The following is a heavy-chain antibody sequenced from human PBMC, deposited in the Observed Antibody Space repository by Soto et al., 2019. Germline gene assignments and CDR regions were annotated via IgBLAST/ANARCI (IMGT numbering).Heavy chain of an antibody. CDR3: ARARITMIVRPYYFDY. Sequence: VASVKVSCKASGYTFTGYYMHWVRQAPGQGLEWMGWINPNSGGTNYAQKFQGWVTMTRDTSISTAYMELSRLRSDDTAVYYCARARITMIVRPYYFDYWGQGTLVTVSS. CDR1: GYTFTGYY. V-gene: IGHV1-2*04. CDR2: INPNSGGT. D-gene: IGHD3-22*01. J-gene: IGHJ4*02.